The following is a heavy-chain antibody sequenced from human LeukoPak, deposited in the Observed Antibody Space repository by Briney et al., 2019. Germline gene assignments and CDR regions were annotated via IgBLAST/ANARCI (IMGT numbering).Heavy chain of an antibody. J-gene: IGHJ5*02. V-gene: IGHV3-48*01. Sequence: PGGSLRLSCVSSGFAFSTYSMNWVRQAPGKGLEWLSYISGGSSGSPTIYYSDSVKGRFTISRDNAKNSLYLQMNSLRAEDTAVYCCVRNFVVSAGAFPNFLDPWGQGILVTVSS. CDR2: ISGGSSGSPTI. D-gene: IGHD2-21*02. CDR1: GFAFSTYS. CDR3: VRNFVVSAGAFPNFLDP.